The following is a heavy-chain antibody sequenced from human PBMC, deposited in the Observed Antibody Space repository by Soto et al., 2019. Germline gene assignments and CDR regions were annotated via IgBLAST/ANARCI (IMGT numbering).Heavy chain of an antibody. CDR2: IIPIFGTA. V-gene: IGHV1-69*13. CDR3: ARDFGAYLFDY. Sequence: GASVKVACKASGGTFSSYAISWVRQAPGQGLEWMGGIIPIFGTANYAQKFQGRVTITADESTSTAYMELSSLRSEEPAVYYCARDFGAYLFDYWGQGPRVTVSS. D-gene: IGHD4-17*01. CDR1: GGTFSSYA. J-gene: IGHJ4*02.